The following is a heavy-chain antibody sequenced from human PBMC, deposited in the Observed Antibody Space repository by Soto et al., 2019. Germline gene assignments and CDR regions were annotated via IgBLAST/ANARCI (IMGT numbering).Heavy chain of an antibody. CDR2: ISGSGGST. Sequence: PGGSLRLSCAASEFTFSSYAMNWVRQAPGKGLEWVSAISGSGGSTYYADSVKGRFTISRDNSKNTLYLQMNSLRAEDTAVYYCARDIRSRRYDLWGQGTLVTVSS. CDR1: EFTFSSYA. CDR3: ARDIRSRRYDL. J-gene: IGHJ5*02. D-gene: IGHD1-20*01. V-gene: IGHV3-23*01.